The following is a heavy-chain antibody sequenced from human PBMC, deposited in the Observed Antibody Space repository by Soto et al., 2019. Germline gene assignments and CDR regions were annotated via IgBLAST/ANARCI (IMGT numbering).Heavy chain of an antibody. CDR2: IYYSGST. Sequence: SETLSLTCAVSGGSISSSNWWSWVRQPPGKGLEWIGDIYYSGSTNYNPSLKSRVTISVDTSKNQFSLKLSSVTAADTAVYYCARSRYSGYDSVDYWGQGTLVTVSS. CDR1: GGSISSSNW. V-gene: IGHV4-4*02. D-gene: IGHD5-12*01. J-gene: IGHJ4*02. CDR3: ARSRYSGYDSVDY.